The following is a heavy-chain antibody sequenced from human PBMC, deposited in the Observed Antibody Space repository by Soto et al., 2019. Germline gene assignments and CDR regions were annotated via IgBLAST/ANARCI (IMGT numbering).Heavy chain of an antibody. CDR1: GYTFTSYD. J-gene: IGHJ6*03. V-gene: IGHV1-8*01. D-gene: IGHD2-2*01. Sequence: QVPLVQSGAEVKKPGASVKVSCKASGYTFTSYDINWVRQATGQGLEWMGWMNPNSGNTGYAQKFQGRVTMTRNTSISTAYMELSSLRSEDTAVYYCARGIIVPAAIDYYYYMDVWGKGTTVTVSS. CDR2: MNPNSGNT. CDR3: ARGIIVPAAIDYYYYMDV.